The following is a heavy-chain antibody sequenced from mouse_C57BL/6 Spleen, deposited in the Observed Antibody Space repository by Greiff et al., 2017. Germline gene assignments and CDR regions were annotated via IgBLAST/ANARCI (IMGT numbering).Heavy chain of an antibody. J-gene: IGHJ4*01. CDR3: AKHSSSQYYAMDY. D-gene: IGHD1-1*01. V-gene: IGHV2-9*01. CDR1: GFSLTSYG. CDR2: IWGGGST. Sequence: VKLMESGPGLVAPSQCLSISCTVSGFSLTSYGVDWVRQPPGKGLEWLGVIWGGGSTNYNSALMSRLSISKDNSKSQVFLKMNSLQTDDTAMYYCAKHSSSQYYAMDYWGQGTSVTVAS.